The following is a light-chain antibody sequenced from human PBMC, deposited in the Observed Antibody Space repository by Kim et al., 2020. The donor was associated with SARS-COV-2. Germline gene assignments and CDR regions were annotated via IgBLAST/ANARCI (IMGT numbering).Light chain of an antibody. J-gene: IGKJ5*01. V-gene: IGKV3-20*01. Sequence: EFVLTQSPGTLSLSPGETATLSCRASETGGNKFLAWYQQRPGQAPRLLMFGASNRATGIPDRFTGSASGTDFTLTINRLEPEDFAMYYCHHYGSSPVTFGQGTRLDIK. CDR3: HHYGSSPVT. CDR2: GAS. CDR1: ETGGNKF.